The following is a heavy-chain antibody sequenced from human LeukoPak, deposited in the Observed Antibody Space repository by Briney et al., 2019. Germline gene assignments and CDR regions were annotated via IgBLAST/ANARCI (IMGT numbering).Heavy chain of an antibody. CDR3: ARVPDYGDYPLHIDY. Sequence: GGSLRLSCAASGFTFSSYSMNWVRQAPGKGLEWVSCISSSSSYIYYSDSVKGRFTISRDNGKKSLYLQMNSLRAEDTAVYYCARVPDYGDYPLHIDYWGQGTPVTVSS. D-gene: IGHD4-17*01. J-gene: IGHJ4*02. CDR2: ISSSSSYI. V-gene: IGHV3-21*01. CDR1: GFTFSSYS.